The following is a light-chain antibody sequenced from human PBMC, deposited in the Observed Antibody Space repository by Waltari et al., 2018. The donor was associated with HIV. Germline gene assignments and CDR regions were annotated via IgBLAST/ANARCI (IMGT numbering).Light chain of an antibody. CDR2: AAS. CDR1: QSVGVN. CDR3: QQANSFPLT. Sequence: TQSPGTLSVSPGERATLSCRASQSVGVNFAWYQQKPGKAPKLLIYAASSLQSGVPSRFSGSGSGTDFALTINSLQPEDFATYYCQQANSFPLTFAGGTKVEIK. J-gene: IGKJ4*01. V-gene: IGKV1-12*01.